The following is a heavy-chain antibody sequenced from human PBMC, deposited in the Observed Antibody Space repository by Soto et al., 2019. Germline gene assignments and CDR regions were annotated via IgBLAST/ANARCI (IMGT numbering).Heavy chain of an antibody. V-gene: IGHV3-30-3*01. CDR3: ARDKERVYSYGYNWFDP. Sequence: QVQLVESGGGVVQPGRSLRLSCAASGFTFSSYAMHWVRQAPGKGLEWVAVISYDGSNKYYADSVKGRFTISRDNSKNTLYLQMNSLRAEDTAVYYCARDKERVYSYGYNWFDPWGQGTLVTVSS. CDR2: ISYDGSNK. CDR1: GFTFSSYA. J-gene: IGHJ5*02. D-gene: IGHD5-18*01.